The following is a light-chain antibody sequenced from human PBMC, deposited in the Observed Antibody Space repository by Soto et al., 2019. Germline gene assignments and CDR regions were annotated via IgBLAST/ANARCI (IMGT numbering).Light chain of an antibody. J-gene: IGKJ4*01. CDR2: GAS. Sequence: DIQMTQSPSTLSASVGDRVTLTCRASQSISNWLAWYQQKPGKAPNLLIYGASTLESGAPSRFSGSGSGTEFTLTISSLQPDDFATYYCQQYSSYSLITFGGGTRWIS. CDR3: QQYSSYSLIT. V-gene: IGKV1-5*01. CDR1: QSISNW.